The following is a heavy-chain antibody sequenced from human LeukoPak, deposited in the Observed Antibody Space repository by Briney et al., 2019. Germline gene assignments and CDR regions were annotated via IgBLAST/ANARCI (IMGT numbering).Heavy chain of an antibody. V-gene: IGHV1-24*01. J-gene: IGHJ5*02. Sequence: GASVKVSCKVSGYTLTELSMHWVRQAPGKGLEWMGGFDPEDGETIYAQKFQGRVTITRNTSISTAYMELSSLRSEDTAVYYCARGPRAWVDSSSWGWFDPWGQGTLVTVSS. CDR1: GYTLTELS. CDR2: FDPEDGET. CDR3: ARGPRAWVDSSSWGWFDP. D-gene: IGHD6-6*01.